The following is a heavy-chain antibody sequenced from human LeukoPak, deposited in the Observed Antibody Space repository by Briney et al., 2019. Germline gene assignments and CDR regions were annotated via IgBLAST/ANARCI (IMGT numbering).Heavy chain of an antibody. J-gene: IGHJ3*02. D-gene: IGHD2-15*01. CDR2: INQDAGTT. CDR3: ARDPGWSSFDI. CDR1: GFSFTSYW. V-gene: IGHV3-7*01. Sequence: GGSLRLSCVASGFSFTSYWMSWVRQAPGKGLEFVANINQDAGTTNYVDSVKGRFTISRDNAENSLYPQMSSLRAEDTALYYCARDPGWSSFDIWGQGIMVTVSS.